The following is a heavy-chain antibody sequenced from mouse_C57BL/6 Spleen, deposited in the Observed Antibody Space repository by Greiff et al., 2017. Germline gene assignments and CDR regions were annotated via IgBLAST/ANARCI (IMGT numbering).Heavy chain of an antibody. CDR1: GYTFTSYW. V-gene: IGHV1-61*01. CDR2: IYPSDSET. D-gene: IGHD4-1*01. Sequence: QVQLQQPGAELVRPGSSVKLSCKASGYTFTSYWMDWVKQRPGQGLEWIGNIYPSDSETHYNQKFKDKATLTVDKSSSTAYMQLSSLTSEDSAVYCCARRGLGRGYWGQGTTLTVSS. J-gene: IGHJ2*01. CDR3: ARRGLGRGY.